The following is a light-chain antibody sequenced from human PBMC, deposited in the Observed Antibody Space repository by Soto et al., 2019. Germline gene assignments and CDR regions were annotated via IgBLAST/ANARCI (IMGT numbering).Light chain of an antibody. J-gene: IGKJ4*01. CDR1: QSVSSS. V-gene: IGKV3-11*01. Sequence: EIVLIQSPATLSLSPGERATLSCRASQSVSSSLAWYQQNPGQAPRLLIFDASNRATGIPVRSSGSGSGTDFTLTISSLEPEDFTVYYCQQHSNWPLTFGGGTRVEIK. CDR2: DAS. CDR3: QQHSNWPLT.